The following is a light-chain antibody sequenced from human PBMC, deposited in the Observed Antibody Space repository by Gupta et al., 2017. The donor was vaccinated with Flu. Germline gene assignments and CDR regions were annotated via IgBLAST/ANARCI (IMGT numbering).Light chain of an antibody. J-gene: IGLJ2*01. CDR1: STDIGNHD. CDR3: ATWDAGLRGV. CDR2: DNH. V-gene: IGLV1-51*01. Sequence: QSVLPQPPSGSPAPGQKVTIPCSGTSTDIGNHDFSWYKHAPGPAPRLLIYDNHKRPSGIPDRVSASKSGTSATLGISGLQTGDEADYYCATWDAGLRGVFGGGTRLTVL.